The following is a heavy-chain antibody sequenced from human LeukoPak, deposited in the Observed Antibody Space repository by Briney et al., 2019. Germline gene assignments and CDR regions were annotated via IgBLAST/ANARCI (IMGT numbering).Heavy chain of an antibody. Sequence: GGSLRLSCAASGFTFSGHWMHWVRQAPGKGLVWVSRINKDGSSTDYADSVKGRFTISRDNAKNTLSLQMNDLRPEDTAVYFCARECDPSRCASSSPDYWGQGTLVTVSS. D-gene: IGHD6-6*01. J-gene: IGHJ4*02. CDR3: ARECDPSRCASSSPDY. CDR1: GFTFSGHW. V-gene: IGHV3-74*01. CDR2: INKDGSST.